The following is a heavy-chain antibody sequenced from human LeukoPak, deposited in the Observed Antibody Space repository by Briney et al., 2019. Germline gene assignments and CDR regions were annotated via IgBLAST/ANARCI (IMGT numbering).Heavy chain of an antibody. V-gene: IGHV3-21*01. CDR1: GFTFSSYS. CDR2: ISSSSSYT. CDR3: ARVIQTFYYDSSGYYSSASNDF. J-gene: IGHJ4*02. Sequence: PGGSLRLSCAASGFTFSSYSMNWVRQAPGKGLEWVSSISSSSSYTYYADSVKGRFTISRDNSKNSLYLQMNSLRAEDTDVYYCARVIQTFYYDSSGYYSSASNDFWGQGTLVTVSS. D-gene: IGHD3-22*01.